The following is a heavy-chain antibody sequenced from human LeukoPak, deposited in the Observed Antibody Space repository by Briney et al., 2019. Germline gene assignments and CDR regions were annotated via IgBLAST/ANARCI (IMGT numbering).Heavy chain of an antibody. CDR2: FDPEDGET. Sequence: ASVKVSCKVSGYTLTELSMHWVRQAPGKGLEWMGGFDPEDGETIYAQKFQGRVTMTEDTSTDTAYMELSSLRSEDTAVYYCATGPPLSGSYQPPFDYWGQGALVTVSS. CDR1: GYTLTELS. V-gene: IGHV1-24*01. CDR3: ATGPPLSGSYQPPFDY. D-gene: IGHD1-26*01. J-gene: IGHJ4*02.